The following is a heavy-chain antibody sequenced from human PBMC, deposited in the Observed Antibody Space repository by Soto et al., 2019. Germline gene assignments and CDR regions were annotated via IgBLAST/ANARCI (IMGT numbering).Heavy chain of an antibody. CDR1: GFTFSGSA. J-gene: IGHJ6*02. D-gene: IGHD3-10*01. CDR2: IRSKANSYAT. CDR3: TILTGGSGSYYNPHYYYGMDV. Sequence: GGSLRLSCAASGFTFSGSAMHWVRQASGKGLEWVGRIRSKANSYATAYAASVKGRFTISRDDSKNTAYLQMNSLKTEDTAVYYCTILTGGSGSYYNPHYYYGMDVWGQGTTVTVSS. V-gene: IGHV3-73*01.